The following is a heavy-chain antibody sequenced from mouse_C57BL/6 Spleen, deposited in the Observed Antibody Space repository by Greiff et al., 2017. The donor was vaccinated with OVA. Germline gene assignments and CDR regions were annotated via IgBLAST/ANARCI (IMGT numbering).Heavy chain of an antibody. Sequence: ESGPGLVKPSQSLSLTCSVTGYSITSGYYWNWIRQFPGNKLEWMGYISYDGSNNYNPSLKNRISITRDTSKNQFFLKLNSVTTEDTATYHCAREGQFAYWGQGTLVTVSA. CDR1: GYSITSGYY. V-gene: IGHV3-6*01. CDR3: AREGQFAY. CDR2: ISYDGSN. J-gene: IGHJ3*01.